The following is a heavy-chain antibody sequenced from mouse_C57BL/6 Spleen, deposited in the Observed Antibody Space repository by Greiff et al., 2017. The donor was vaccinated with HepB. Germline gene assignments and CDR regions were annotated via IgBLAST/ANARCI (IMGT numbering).Heavy chain of an antibody. V-gene: IGHV1-64*01. CDR3: ARWGIYGSTFGY. J-gene: IGHJ2*01. Sequence: VQLQQPGAELVKPGASVKLSCKASGYTFTSYWMHWVKQRPGQGLEWIGMIHPNSGSTNYNEKFKSKATLTVDKSSSTAYMQLSSLTSEDSAVYYCARWGIYGSTFGYWGQGTTLTVSS. CDR1: GYTFTSYW. CDR2: IHPNSGST. D-gene: IGHD1-1*01.